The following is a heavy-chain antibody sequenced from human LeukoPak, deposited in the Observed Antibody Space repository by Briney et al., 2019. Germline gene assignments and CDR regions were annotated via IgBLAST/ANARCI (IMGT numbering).Heavy chain of an antibody. V-gene: IGHV4-59*01. CDR1: GGSISSYY. J-gene: IGHJ4*02. CDR3: ARGERWPESHL. Sequence: SETLSLTCTVSGGSISSYYWSWIRQPPGKGPEWIGYIYYSGSTNYNPSLKSRVTISVDTSKNQFSLKLSSVTAADTVVYYCARGERWPESHLWGQGTLVTVSS. CDR2: IYYSGST. D-gene: IGHD5-24*01.